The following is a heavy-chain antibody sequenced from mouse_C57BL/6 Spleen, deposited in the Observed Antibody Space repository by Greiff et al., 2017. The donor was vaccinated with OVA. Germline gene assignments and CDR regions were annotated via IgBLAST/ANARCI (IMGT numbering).Heavy chain of an antibody. CDR2: ISYDGSN. CDR3: ARDPNWEGWFAY. D-gene: IGHD4-1*01. V-gene: IGHV3-6*01. Sequence: ESGPGLVKPSQSLSLTCSVTGYSITSGYYWNWIRQFPGNKLEWMGYISYDGSNNYNPSLKNRISITRDTSKNQFCLKLNSVTTEDTATYYCARDPNWEGWFAYWGQGTLGTVSA. J-gene: IGHJ3*01. CDR1: GYSITSGYY.